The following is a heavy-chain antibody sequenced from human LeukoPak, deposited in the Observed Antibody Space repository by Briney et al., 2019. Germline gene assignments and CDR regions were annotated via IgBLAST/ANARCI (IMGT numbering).Heavy chain of an antibody. CDR3: ARRRRSGIAVARYYFDY. Sequence: ESLKISCKGSGYSFTSYWIGWVRQMPGKGLEWMGIIYPGDSDTRYSPSFQGQVTISADKSISTAYLQWSSLKASDTAMYYCARRRRSGIAVARYYFDYWGQGTLVTVSS. V-gene: IGHV5-51*01. CDR1: GYSFTSYW. CDR2: IYPGDSDT. J-gene: IGHJ4*02. D-gene: IGHD6-19*01.